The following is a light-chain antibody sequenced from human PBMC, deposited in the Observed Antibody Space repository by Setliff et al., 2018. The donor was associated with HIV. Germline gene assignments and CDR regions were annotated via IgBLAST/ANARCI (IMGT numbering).Light chain of an antibody. V-gene: IGLV1-51*01. CDR2: DNH. CDR3: GAWDTSLAVYV. CDR1: GSNIGDRS. J-gene: IGLJ1*01. Sequence: PSVSAAPGQKVSISCSGSGSNIGDRSVSWYQHLPGTAPKLLIHDNHERPSGIPERFSGSTSGTSATLAISGLQTGDEADYYCGAWDTSLAVYVFGTGTKVT.